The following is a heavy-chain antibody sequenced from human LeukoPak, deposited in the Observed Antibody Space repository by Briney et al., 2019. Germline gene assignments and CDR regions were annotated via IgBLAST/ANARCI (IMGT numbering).Heavy chain of an antibody. CDR1: GFTFSSYS. CDR2: ISSSNNTI. J-gene: IGHJ5*02. D-gene: IGHD1-26*01. CDR3: ATFRVGATNGWFDP. Sequence: GGSLRLSCAASGFTFSSYSMNWVRQAPGKGLEWVSYISSSNNTIYYADSVKGRFTISRDNAKNSLYLQMNSLRAEDTAVYYCATFRVGATNGWFDPWGQGTLVTVSS. V-gene: IGHV3-48*04.